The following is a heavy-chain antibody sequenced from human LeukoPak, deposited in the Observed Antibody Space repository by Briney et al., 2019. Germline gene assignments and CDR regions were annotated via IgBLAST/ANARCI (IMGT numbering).Heavy chain of an antibody. D-gene: IGHD3-10*01. V-gene: IGHV4-59*01. CDR3: AKVLQAERGNYYYYGMDV. Sequence: SETLSLTCTVSGGSISSYYWSWIRQPPGKGLEWIGYIYYSGSTDYNPSLKSRVTISVDTSKNQFSLKLSSVTAADTAVYYCAKVLQAERGNYYYYGMDVWGQGTTVTVSS. J-gene: IGHJ6*02. CDR2: IYYSGST. CDR1: GGSISSYY.